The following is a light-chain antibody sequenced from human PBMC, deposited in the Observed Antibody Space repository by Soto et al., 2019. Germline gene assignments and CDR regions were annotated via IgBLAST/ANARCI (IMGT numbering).Light chain of an antibody. CDR3: QSYDSSLSGSRV. CDR1: SSNIGAGYD. CDR2: GNS. Sequence: QSVLTQPPSVSVAPGQRVTISCTGSSSNIGAGYDVHWYQQLPVTAPKLLIYGNSNRPSGVPDRFSGSKSGTSASLAITGLQAEDEADYYCQSYDSSLSGSRVFGTGTKVTVL. J-gene: IGLJ1*01. V-gene: IGLV1-40*01.